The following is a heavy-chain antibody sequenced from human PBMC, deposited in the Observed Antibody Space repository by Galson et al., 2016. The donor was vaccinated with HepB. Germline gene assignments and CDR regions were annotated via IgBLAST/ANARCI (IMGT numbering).Heavy chain of an antibody. J-gene: IGHJ6*02. Sequence: PALVKPTQTLTLTCTFSGFSLSTSGVGVGWIRQSPGKALEWLALIYWDDDKRYSPSLKSRLTITKDTSKNQVVLIMTNMDPVDTATYYCAHSRVGATGDYYYGMEVWGQGTTVTVSS. CDR3: AHSRVGATGDYYYGMEV. D-gene: IGHD1-26*01. CDR1: GFSLSTSGVG. CDR2: IYWDDDK. V-gene: IGHV2-5*02.